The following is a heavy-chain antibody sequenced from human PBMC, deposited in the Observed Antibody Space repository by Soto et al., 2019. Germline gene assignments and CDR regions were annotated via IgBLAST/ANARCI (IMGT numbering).Heavy chain of an antibody. V-gene: IGHV3-30*18. CDR1: GFTFSSYG. J-gene: IGHJ4*02. CDR2: ISYDGSNK. D-gene: IGHD3-10*01. Sequence: GGSLRLSCAASGFTFSSYGMHWVRQAPGKGLEWVAVISYDGSNKYYADSVKGRFTISRDNSKNTLYLQMNSLRAEDTAVYYCAKTGWLGVTGFDYWGQGTLVTVSS. CDR3: AKTGWLGVTGFDY.